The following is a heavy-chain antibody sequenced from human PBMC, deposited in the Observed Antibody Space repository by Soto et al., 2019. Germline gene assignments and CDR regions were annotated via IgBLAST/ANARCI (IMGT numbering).Heavy chain of an antibody. CDR1: GYTFTSYY. V-gene: IGHV1-46*01. CDR2: INPSGGST. J-gene: IGHJ4*02. CDR3: ARGSLGFFCGVCCYCPRLNWYSS. Sequence: GASVKVSCKASGYTFTSYYMHWVRQAPGQGLEWMGIINPSGGSTSYAQKFQGRVTMTRDTSTSTVYMELSSLRSEDTAVYYCARGSLGFFCGVCCYCPRLNWYSSRARGTLVPGSS. D-gene: IGHD2-15*01.